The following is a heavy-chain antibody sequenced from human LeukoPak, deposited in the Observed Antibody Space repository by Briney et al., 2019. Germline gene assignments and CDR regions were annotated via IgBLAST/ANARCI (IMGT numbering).Heavy chain of an antibody. D-gene: IGHD4/OR15-4a*01. V-gene: IGHV3-21*01. CDR3: ARGSYDYKIDY. CDR1: GFTFSSYS. Sequence: GGSLRLSCAASGFTFSSYSMNWVRQAPGKGLEWVSSISSSSSYIYYADSVKGRFTVSRDNAKNSLYLRMNSLRAEDTAVYYCARGSYDYKIDYWGQGTLVTVSS. J-gene: IGHJ4*02. CDR2: ISSSSSYI.